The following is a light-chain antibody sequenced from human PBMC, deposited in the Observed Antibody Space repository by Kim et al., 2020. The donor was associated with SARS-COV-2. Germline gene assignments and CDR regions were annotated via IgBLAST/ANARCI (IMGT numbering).Light chain of an antibody. CDR3: GADHGSGSNFAWV. V-gene: IGLV9-49*01. Sequence: QPVLTQPPSASASLGASVTLTCTLSSGYSNYKVDWYQQRPGKGPRFVMRVGTGGIVGSKGDGIPDRFSVLGSGLNRYLTIKNIQEEDESDYHCGADHGSGSNFAWVFGGATKLTVL. CDR2: VGTGGIVG. J-gene: IGLJ3*02. CDR1: SGYSNYK.